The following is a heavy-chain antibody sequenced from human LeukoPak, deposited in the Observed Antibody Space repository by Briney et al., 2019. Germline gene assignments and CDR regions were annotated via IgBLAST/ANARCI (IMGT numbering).Heavy chain of an antibody. CDR3: AREGGGYYYGMDV. D-gene: IGHD2-15*01. CDR1: GGSISGYY. V-gene: IGHV4-59*01. CDR2: IYYSGTT. Sequence: PSETLSLSCTVSGGSISGYYWSWIRQPPGKGLEWIGFIYYSGTTHYSPALKSRVTMSVDTSNNQFSLKLTSVTAADTAVYYCAREGGGYYYGMDVWGQGTTVTVSS. J-gene: IGHJ6*02.